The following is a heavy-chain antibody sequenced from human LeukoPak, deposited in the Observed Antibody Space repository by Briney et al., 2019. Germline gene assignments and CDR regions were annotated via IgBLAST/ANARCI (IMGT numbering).Heavy chain of an antibody. D-gene: IGHD3-10*01. J-gene: IGHJ5*02. Sequence: GGSLRLSCAASGFTFSTSWMGWVRQAPGKGLEWVANINQDGSERYYVDSVKGRFTISRDNAKNSLYLQMNSLRAEDTAVYSWARDDRGRPGEGSDPWGKGTLVTVSS. CDR2: INQDGSER. CDR1: GFTFSTSW. V-gene: IGHV3-7*01. CDR3: ARDDRGRPGEGSDP.